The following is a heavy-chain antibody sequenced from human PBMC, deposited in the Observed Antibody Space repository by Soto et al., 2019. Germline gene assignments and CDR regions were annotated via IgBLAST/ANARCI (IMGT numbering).Heavy chain of an antibody. V-gene: IGHV1-18*01. Sequence: ASVKVSCKASGYTFTSNGISWVRQAPGQGLEWMGWISAYNGNTNYAQKLQGRVTMTTDTSTSTAYMELRSLRSDDTAVYYCAREGNDYGDYSYYYYGMDVWGQGTTVTVSS. CDR3: AREGNDYGDYSYYYYGMDV. D-gene: IGHD4-17*01. J-gene: IGHJ6*02. CDR1: GYTFTSNG. CDR2: ISAYNGNT.